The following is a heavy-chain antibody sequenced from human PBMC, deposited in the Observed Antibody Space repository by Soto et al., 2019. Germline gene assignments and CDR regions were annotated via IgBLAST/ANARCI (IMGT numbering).Heavy chain of an antibody. D-gene: IGHD3-22*01. J-gene: IGHJ6*02. CDR3: ARVGGYPPTSYYGMDV. Sequence: SETLSLTCTVSGGSISSGDYYWSWIRQPPGKGLEWIGYIYYSGSTYYNPSLKSRVTISVDTSKNQFSLKLSSVTAADTAVYYCARVGGYPPTSYYGMDVWGQGTTVTVSS. CDR2: IYYSGST. V-gene: IGHV4-30-4*01. CDR1: GGSISSGDYY.